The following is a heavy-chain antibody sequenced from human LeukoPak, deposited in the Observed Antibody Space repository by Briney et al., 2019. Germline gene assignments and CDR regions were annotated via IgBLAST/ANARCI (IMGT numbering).Heavy chain of an antibody. Sequence: SETLSLTCAVYGGSLSGYYWSWIRQPPGKGLEWIGEINHSGSTNYNPSLKSRVTISVDTSKNQFSLKLSSVTAADTAVYYCARGVRMVSFDYWGQGTLVTVSS. V-gene: IGHV4-34*01. J-gene: IGHJ4*02. CDR3: ARGVRMVSFDY. CDR1: GGSLSGYY. CDR2: INHSGST. D-gene: IGHD3-10*01.